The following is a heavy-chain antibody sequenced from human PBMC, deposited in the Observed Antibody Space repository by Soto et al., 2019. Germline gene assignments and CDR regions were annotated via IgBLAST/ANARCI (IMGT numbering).Heavy chain of an antibody. J-gene: IGHJ5*01. Sequence: GGSKILSCAASGFTFRNYSMNWVRQAQGKGLEWVSFIHGDGAGTYYADSVKGRFTVSRDNSKNTLYLQMDSLRADDTALYYYSKDTSMHTSISDRLDIPAQPPMLSVYS. V-gene: IGHV3-23*01. CDR1: GFTFRNYS. D-gene: IGHD3-3*02. CDR2: IHGDGAGT. CDR3: SKDTSMHTSISDRLDIPAQPPMLSVYS.